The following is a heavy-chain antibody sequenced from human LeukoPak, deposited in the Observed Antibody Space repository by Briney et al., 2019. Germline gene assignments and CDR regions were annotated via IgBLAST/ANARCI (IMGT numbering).Heavy chain of an antibody. J-gene: IGHJ4*02. CDR2: ISYDGSYK. V-gene: IGHV3-30*04. D-gene: IGHD1-7*01. CDR3: ARDPTNWNYVHYFDY. Sequence: GRSLRLSCAASGFTFGSYAMHWVRQAPGKGLEWVAVISYDGSYKYYADSVKGRFTISRDNSKNTLYLQMNSLRPEDTAVYYCARDPTNWNYVHYFDYWGQGTLVTVSS. CDR1: GFTFGSYA.